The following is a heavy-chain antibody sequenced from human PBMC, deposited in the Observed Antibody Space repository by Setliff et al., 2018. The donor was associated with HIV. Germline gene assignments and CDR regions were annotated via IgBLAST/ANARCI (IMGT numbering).Heavy chain of an antibody. V-gene: IGHV3-7*03. D-gene: IGHD3-16*01. J-gene: IGHJ5*02. Sequence: GGSLRLSCAASGFTFSNYWMDWVRQAPGKGLEWVATIKQDGSEIYYMDSVKGRFTIARDNARTSLFLEMRSLRDEDTAVYLCANLWELGAWGQGTLVTVSS. CDR3: ANLWELGA. CDR2: IKQDGSEI. CDR1: GFTFSNYW.